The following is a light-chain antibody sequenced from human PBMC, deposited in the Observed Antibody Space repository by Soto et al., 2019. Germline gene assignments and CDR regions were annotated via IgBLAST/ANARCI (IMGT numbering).Light chain of an antibody. CDR1: QSITSW. CDR2: DGS. J-gene: IGKJ1*01. V-gene: IGKV1-5*01. CDR3: QQYDTYWT. Sequence: DVQMTQSPSTLSASVGDRVTITCRASQSITSWLAWYQQKPGKAPELLIYDGSILETGVPSRFSGSGSGTEFTLTISSLQPDDFATYYCQQYDTYWTFGQGTKVDIK.